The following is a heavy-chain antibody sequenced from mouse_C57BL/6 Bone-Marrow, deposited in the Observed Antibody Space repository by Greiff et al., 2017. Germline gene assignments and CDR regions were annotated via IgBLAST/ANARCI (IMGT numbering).Heavy chain of an antibody. CDR1: GYTFTSYW. Sequence: QVQLQQSGAELVKPGASVKMSCKASGYTFTSYWITWVKQRPGQGLEWIGDIYPGSGSTNYNEKFKSKATLTVDTSSSTAYMQLSSLTSEDSAVYYWARPYYSNYWYFDVWGQGTLVTVSA. V-gene: IGHV1-55*01. J-gene: IGHJ3*01. D-gene: IGHD2-5*01. CDR3: ARPYYSNYWYFDV. CDR2: IYPGSGST.